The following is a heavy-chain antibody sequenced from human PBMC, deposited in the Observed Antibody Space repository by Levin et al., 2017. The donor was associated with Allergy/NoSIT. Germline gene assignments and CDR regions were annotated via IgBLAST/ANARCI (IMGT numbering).Heavy chain of an antibody. J-gene: IGHJ5*02. Sequence: GESLKISCAASGFTFSNAWMSWVRQAPGKGLEWVGRIKSKTDGGTTDYAAPVKGRFTISRDDSKNTLYLQMNSLKTEDTAVYYCTTLGFTVAPPFDPWGQGTLVTVSS. CDR2: IKSKTDGGTT. V-gene: IGHV3-15*01. CDR1: GFTFSNAW. D-gene: IGHD4-23*01. CDR3: TTLGFTVAPPFDP.